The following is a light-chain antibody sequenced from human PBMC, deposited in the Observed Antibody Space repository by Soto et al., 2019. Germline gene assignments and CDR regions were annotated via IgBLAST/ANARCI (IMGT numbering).Light chain of an antibody. CDR1: SSDVGGYNY. Sequence: QSALTQPRSVSGSPGQSVTISCTGTSSDVGGYNYVSWYQQHPGKAPEVMIYHVSERPSGVPDRFSGSKSGNTASLTISGLQAEDEVDYYCCSFAGNYNWVFGGGTKLTVL. V-gene: IGLV2-11*01. J-gene: IGLJ3*02. CDR2: HVS. CDR3: CSFAGNYNWV.